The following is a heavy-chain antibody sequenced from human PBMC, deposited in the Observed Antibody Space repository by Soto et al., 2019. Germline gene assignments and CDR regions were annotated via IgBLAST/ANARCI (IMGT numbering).Heavy chain of an antibody. CDR3: ASSNIAAAGFYYYGMDV. D-gene: IGHD6-13*01. CDR1: GGSISSYY. CDR2: IYYSGST. Sequence: SETLSLTCTVSGGSISSYYWSWIRQPPGKGLEWIGYIYYSGSTNYNPSLKSRVTISVDTSKNQFSLKLSSVTAADTVVYYCASSNIAAAGFYYYGMDVWGRGTTVTVSS. J-gene: IGHJ6*02. V-gene: IGHV4-59*01.